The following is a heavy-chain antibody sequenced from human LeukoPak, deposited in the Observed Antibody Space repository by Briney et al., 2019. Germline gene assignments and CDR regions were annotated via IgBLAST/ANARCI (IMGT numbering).Heavy chain of an antibody. CDR1: GFTFSSYG. CDR3: AKVGTYTVAKSSTFDI. Sequence: GGSLRLSCAAPGFTFSSYGMHWVRQAQGKGLEWVAVISYDGSNNYYADSVKGRFIFSRDNTKYILFSQMNSLRAEDRAVYYCAKVGTYTVAKSSTFDIWGQGTMVTVSS. CDR2: ISYDGSNN. V-gene: IGHV3-30*18. J-gene: IGHJ3*02. D-gene: IGHD4-17*01.